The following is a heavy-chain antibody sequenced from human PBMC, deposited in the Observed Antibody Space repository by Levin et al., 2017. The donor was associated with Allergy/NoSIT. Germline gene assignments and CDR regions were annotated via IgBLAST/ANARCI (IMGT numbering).Heavy chain of an antibody. J-gene: IGHJ4*02. V-gene: IGHV4-31*03. D-gene: IGHD2-2*03. CDR3: AREDGSTFDF. Sequence: TSETLSLTCTVSGGSISGGGYHWTWIRQHPEKGLEWIGYIYYSGSTFYNPSLKSRLMISVDPSKNQFSLNVSSVTAADTAVYYCAREDGSTFDFWGQGALVTVAS. CDR1: GGSISGGGYH. CDR2: IYYSGST.